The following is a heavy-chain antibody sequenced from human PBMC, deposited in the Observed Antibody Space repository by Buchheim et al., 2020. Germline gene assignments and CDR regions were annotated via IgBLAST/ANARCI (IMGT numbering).Heavy chain of an antibody. CDR1: GGSISSSNW. J-gene: IGHJ5*02. Sequence: QVQLQESGPGLVKPSGTLSLTCAVSGGSISSSNWWTWVRQPPGKGLEWIGEVFHSGSTNYNPSLKSRVTISVDKSKNQFSLKLSSVTAADTAVYYCARDCSTKASYYYDIFRWFDPWGQGTL. CDR2: VFHSGST. CDR3: ARDCSTKASYYYDIFRWFDP. D-gene: IGHD3-22*01. V-gene: IGHV4-4*02.